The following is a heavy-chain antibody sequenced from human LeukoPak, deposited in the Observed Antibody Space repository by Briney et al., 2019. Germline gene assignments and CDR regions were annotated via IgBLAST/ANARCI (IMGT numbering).Heavy chain of an antibody. Sequence: GGSLRLSCAASGFTFSAHYMDWVRQAPGKGLEWVGRIREKVNSYTTVYTASVKGRFTISRDDSTNSVFLQMNSLKTEDTAVYYCAKAFCSEKQCTLDSWGQGTLVSVSS. V-gene: IGHV3-72*01. CDR2: IREKVNSYTT. CDR3: AKAFCSEKQCTLDS. D-gene: IGHD3-3*01. CDR1: GFTFSAHY. J-gene: IGHJ4*02.